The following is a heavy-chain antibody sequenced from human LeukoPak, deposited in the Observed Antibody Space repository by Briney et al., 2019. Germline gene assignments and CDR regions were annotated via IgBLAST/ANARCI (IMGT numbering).Heavy chain of an antibody. CDR1: GVSISSCY. V-gene: IGHV3-7*03. J-gene: IGHJ3*01. D-gene: IGHD6-6*01. CDR3: ARSSYSSSSSV. CDR2: INSDGSEG. Sequence: ETLSLTCTVSGVSISSCYWSWSRQAPGKGLEWVASINSDGSEGYYADVVKGRFTISRDNAKNSLYLQINSLRAEDTAVYYCARSSYSSSSSVWGQGTMVTVSS.